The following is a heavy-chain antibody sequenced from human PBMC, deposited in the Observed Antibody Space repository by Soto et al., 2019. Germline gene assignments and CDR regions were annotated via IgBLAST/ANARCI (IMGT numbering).Heavy chain of an antibody. D-gene: IGHD3-22*01. CDR3: ARDTYDSSGYYCPFDY. CDR1: GFTFSSYS. Sequence: GSLRLSCAASGFTFSSYSMNWVRQAPGKGLEWVSSISSSSSYIYYADSVKGRFTISRDNAKNSLYLQMNSLRAEDTAVYYCARDTYDSSGYYCPFDYWGQGTLVTVSS. CDR2: ISSSSSYI. J-gene: IGHJ4*02. V-gene: IGHV3-21*01.